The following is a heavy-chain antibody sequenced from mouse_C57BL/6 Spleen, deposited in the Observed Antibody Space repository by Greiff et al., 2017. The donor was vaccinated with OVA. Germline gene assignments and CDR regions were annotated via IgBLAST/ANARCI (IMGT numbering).Heavy chain of an antibody. Sequence: VMLVESGAELARPGASVKLSCKASGYTFTSYGISWVKQRTGQGLEWIGEIYPRSGNTYYNEKFKGKATLTADKSSSTAYMELRSLTSEDSAVYFCARSLVPFAYWGQGTLVTVSA. V-gene: IGHV1-81*01. CDR2: IYPRSGNT. CDR1: GYTFTSYG. J-gene: IGHJ3*01. CDR3: ARSLVPFAY.